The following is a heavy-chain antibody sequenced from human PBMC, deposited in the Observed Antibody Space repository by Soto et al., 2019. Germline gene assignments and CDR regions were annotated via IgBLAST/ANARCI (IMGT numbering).Heavy chain of an antibody. J-gene: IGHJ6*02. D-gene: IGHD2-8*01. Sequence: TLSVTCTGSGSSSRSGGGYWSLVRQSPRRGLEWIGNIYYSGSTYYNPSLKSRLTISVDTSKNQFSLNLSSVTAADTTVYYCARDRLMAKAGNARHYFGLDVWGQGTTVTVSS. CDR3: ARDRLMAKAGNARHYFGLDV. CDR1: GSSSRSGGGY. CDR2: IYYSGST. V-gene: IGHV4-31*03.